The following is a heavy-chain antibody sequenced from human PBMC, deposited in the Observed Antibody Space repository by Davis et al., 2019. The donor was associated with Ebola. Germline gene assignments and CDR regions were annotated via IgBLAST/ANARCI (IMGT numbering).Heavy chain of an antibody. V-gene: IGHV5-51*01. Sequence: PGGSLRLSCKDSGNSFNTHWIGWVRQMPGKGLEWMGIIYTGDSDTRYSPSFRGQVTISADKSFKTAFLQWSSLKASDTAMYYCASLRRTITGMDDGFDIWGQGTMVTVSS. CDR2: IYTGDSDT. CDR3: ASLRRTITGMDDGFDI. J-gene: IGHJ3*02. CDR1: GNSFNTHW. D-gene: IGHD2-8*02.